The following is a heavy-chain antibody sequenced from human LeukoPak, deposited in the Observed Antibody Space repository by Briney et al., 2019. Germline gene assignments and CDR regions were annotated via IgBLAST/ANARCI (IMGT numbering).Heavy chain of an antibody. Sequence: GGSVRLSCAASGFTVCGNYMSWVRQAPGRGGEWVANIKQGGSEKYYVDSVKGRFTISRDNAKNSLFLQMNSLRAEDTAVYYCARVLSGSGSYSYFDYWGQGTLVTVSS. V-gene: IGHV3-7*01. CDR2: IKQGGSEK. D-gene: IGHD3-10*01. J-gene: IGHJ4*02. CDR1: GFTVCGNY. CDR3: ARVLSGSGSYSYFDY.